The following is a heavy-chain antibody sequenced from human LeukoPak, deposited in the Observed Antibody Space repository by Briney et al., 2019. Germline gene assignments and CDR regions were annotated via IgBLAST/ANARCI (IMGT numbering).Heavy chain of an antibody. J-gene: IGHJ6*02. Sequence: GGSLRLSCAASGFTFSDYYMSWIRQAPGKGLEWVSYISSSGSTIYYADSVKGRFTISRDNAKNSLYLQMNSLRAEDTAVYYCARDPGYSAYDSSGMDVWGQGTTVTVSS. V-gene: IGHV3-11*01. CDR3: ARDPGYSAYDSSGMDV. CDR1: GFTFSDYY. CDR2: ISSSGSTI. D-gene: IGHD5-12*01.